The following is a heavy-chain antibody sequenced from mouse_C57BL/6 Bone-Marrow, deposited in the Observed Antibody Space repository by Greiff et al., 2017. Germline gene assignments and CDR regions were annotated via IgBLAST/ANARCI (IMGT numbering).Heavy chain of an antibody. J-gene: IGHJ3*01. D-gene: IGHD1-1*01. CDR3: ARRGCDGSSYAWFAY. CDR1: GYAFSSYW. Sequence: QVQLQQSGAELVKPGASVTISCKASGYAFSSYWMNWVKQRPGKGLEWIGQIYPGDGDTNYNGKFKGKATLTADKSSSTAYMQLSSLTSEDSAVYFCARRGCDGSSYAWFAYWGQGTLVTVSA. V-gene: IGHV1-80*01. CDR2: IYPGDGDT.